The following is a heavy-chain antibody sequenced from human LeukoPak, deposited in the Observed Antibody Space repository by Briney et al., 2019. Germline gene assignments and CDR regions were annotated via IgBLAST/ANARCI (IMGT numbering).Heavy chain of an antibody. Sequence: RGSLRLACAASGFTFSSYGMSWVRQAPGKGLEWVSAISGSGGSTYYADSVKGRFTISRDNSKNTLYLQMNSLRAEDTAVYYCAANSGGDYWGQGTLVTVSS. CDR3: AANSGGDY. V-gene: IGHV3-23*01. J-gene: IGHJ4*02. CDR1: GFTFSSYG. CDR2: ISGSGGST. D-gene: IGHD6-25*01.